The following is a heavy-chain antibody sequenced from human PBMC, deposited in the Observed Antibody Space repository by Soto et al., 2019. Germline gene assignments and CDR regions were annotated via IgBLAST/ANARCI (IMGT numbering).Heavy chain of an antibody. V-gene: IGHV3-23*01. CDR3: ARPYGGKVGDAPDL. CDR2: ISDSGDSA. D-gene: IGHD2-15*01. Sequence: GGSLRLSCAASGFTFSIYGMSWVRQVPGKGLEWVSTISDSGDSAYYADSVKGRFTISRDNSKNTLYLQMNSLRAEDTAVYYCARPYGGKVGDAPDLWGQGTMVTVSS. J-gene: IGHJ3*01. CDR1: GFTFSIYG.